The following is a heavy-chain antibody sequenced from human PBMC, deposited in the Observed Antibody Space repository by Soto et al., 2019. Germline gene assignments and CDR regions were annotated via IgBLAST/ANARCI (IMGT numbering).Heavy chain of an antibody. CDR2: IHYSGTT. CDR1: GGSISSGDYY. Sequence: PSETLSLTCTVSGGSISSGDYYWSWIRQPPGKGLEWIGHIHYSGTTYYKPSLKSRANISVDTSKNKISMKLSSVTAADTAVYYCARVDFYYYYGMDVWGQGTTVTVSS. J-gene: IGHJ6*02. CDR3: ARVDFYYYYGMDV. V-gene: IGHV4-30-4*01.